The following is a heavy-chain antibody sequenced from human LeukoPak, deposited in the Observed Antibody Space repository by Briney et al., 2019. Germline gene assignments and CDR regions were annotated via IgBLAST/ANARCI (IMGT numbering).Heavy chain of an antibody. CDR3: ARDDSGYDSGWFDP. CDR2: TYYSGST. D-gene: IGHD5-12*01. V-gene: IGHV4-59*01. CDR1: GRSISSYH. Sequence: SENLSLTITGSGRSISSYHWSWIRHPPGHGLEGSGDTYYSGSTNYNPSLKSRVTTSVDTSKNTFSLKLSSVTAADTAVYSCARDDSGYDSGWFDPWGRGTLVTVSS. J-gene: IGHJ5*02.